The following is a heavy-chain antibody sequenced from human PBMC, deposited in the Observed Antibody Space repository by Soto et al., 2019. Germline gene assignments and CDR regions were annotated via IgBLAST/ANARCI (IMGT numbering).Heavy chain of an antibody. CDR2: ISYDGSNK. V-gene: IGHV3-30-3*01. CDR1: GFTFSSYA. J-gene: IGHJ4*02. CDR3: ARDQGLIAVAGTFDY. Sequence: SLRLSCAASGFTFSSYAMHWVRQAPGKGLEWVAVISYDGSNKYYADSVKGRFTISRDNSKNTLYLQMNSLRAEDTAVYYCARDQGLIAVAGTFDYWGQGTLVTVSS. D-gene: IGHD6-19*01.